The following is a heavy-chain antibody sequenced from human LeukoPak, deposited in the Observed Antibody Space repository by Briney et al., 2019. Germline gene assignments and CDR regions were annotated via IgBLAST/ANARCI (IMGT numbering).Heavy chain of an antibody. D-gene: IGHD3-10*01. V-gene: IGHV3-30*04. CDR2: ISYDGSNK. Sequence: GGSLRLSCAAPGFTFSSYAMHRVRQAPGKGLEWVAVISYDGSNKYYADSVKGRFTISRDNSKNTLYLQMNSLRAEDTAVYYCARDAYYYGSGSYYAYYFDYCGQGTLVTVSS. CDR3: ARDAYYYGSGSYYAYYFDY. CDR1: GFTFSSYA. J-gene: IGHJ4*02.